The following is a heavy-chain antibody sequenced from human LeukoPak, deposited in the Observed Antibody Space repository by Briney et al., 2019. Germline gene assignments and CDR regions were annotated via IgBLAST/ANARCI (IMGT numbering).Heavy chain of an antibody. CDR1: GGSISSGGYY. Sequence: SETLSLTCTVSGGSISSGGYYWSWIRQPPGKGLEWIGYIYYSGSTYYNLSLKSRVTISVDTSKNQFSLKLSSVTAADTAVYFCARDQIYYYDRSLTWGQGTLVTVSS. CDR2: IYYSGST. J-gene: IGHJ4*02. CDR3: ARDQIYYYDRSLT. V-gene: IGHV4-30-4*01. D-gene: IGHD3-22*01.